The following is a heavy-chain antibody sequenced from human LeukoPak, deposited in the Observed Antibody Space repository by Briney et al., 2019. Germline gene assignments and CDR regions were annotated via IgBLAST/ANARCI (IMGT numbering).Heavy chain of an antibody. Sequence: GGSLRLSCAASGFTFSSYAVSWVRQAPGRGLEWVSAISGSGGSTYYADSVKGRFTISRDNSKNTLYLQMNSLRAEDTAVYYCAKPRGQWELLVLDYWGQGTLVTVSS. D-gene: IGHD1-26*01. V-gene: IGHV3-23*01. CDR1: GFTFSSYA. CDR3: AKPRGQWELLVLDY. J-gene: IGHJ4*02. CDR2: ISGSGGST.